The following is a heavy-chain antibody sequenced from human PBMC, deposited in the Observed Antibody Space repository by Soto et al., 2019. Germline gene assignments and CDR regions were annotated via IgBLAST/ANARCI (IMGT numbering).Heavy chain of an antibody. D-gene: IGHD1-26*01. CDR2: IYSGGST. CDR3: AGRVGATNYGMDV. CDR1: EFTFGINY. Sequence: PGGSRRLSCSASEFTFGINYRNWVRQAPGKGLECVSTIYSGGSTYYADSVKGRFTISRDNSKNTLYLQMNNLRAEDTAVYYCAGRVGATNYGMDVWGQGTTVTVSS. V-gene: IGHV3-53*01. J-gene: IGHJ6*02.